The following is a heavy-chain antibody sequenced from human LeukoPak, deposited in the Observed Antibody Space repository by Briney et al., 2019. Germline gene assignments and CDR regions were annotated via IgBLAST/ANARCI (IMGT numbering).Heavy chain of an antibody. CDR2: IYYSGST. J-gene: IGHJ6*04. V-gene: IGHV4-39*07. D-gene: IGHD3-10*01. CDR1: GDSISSSSSY. CDR3: ARLRYGSGIYEDV. Sequence: SETLSLTCTVSGDSISSSSSYWGWIRQPPGEGLEWIGSIYYSGSTYYNTSLKSRVTISVDTSKNQFSLKLSSVTAADTAVYYCARLRYGSGIYEDVWGKGTTVTVSS.